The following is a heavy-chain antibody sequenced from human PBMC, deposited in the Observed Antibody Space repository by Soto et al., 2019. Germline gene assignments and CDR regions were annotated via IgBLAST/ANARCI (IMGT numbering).Heavy chain of an antibody. CDR2: ISGSGDST. D-gene: IGHD2-8*01. CDR3: AKADGASHSPVDC. CDR1: GFTFRGYA. V-gene: IGHV3-23*01. Sequence: EEQLLESGGGLAQPGGSLRLSCAASGFTFRGYAMSWVRQAPGKGPEWVSGISGSGDSTYHAKSVKGRFIISRDNSKNTLYLEINSLRAEDTAVYYCAKADGASHSPVDCWGQGTLVAVSS. J-gene: IGHJ4*02.